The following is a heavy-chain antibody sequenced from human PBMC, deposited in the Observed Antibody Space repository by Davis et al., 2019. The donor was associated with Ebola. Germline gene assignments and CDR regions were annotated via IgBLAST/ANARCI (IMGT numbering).Heavy chain of an antibody. CDR1: GFTVSSNY. CDR2: ISGSGGST. CDR3: AKAMRYSSQVYYYYGMDV. D-gene: IGHD6-19*01. Sequence: PGGSLRLSCAASGFTVSSNYMSWVRQAPGKGLEWVSAISGSGGSTYYADSVKGRFTISKDNSKNTLYLQMNRLRAEETAVYYCAKAMRYSSQVYYYYGMDVWGQGTTVTVSS. V-gene: IGHV3-23*01. J-gene: IGHJ6*02.